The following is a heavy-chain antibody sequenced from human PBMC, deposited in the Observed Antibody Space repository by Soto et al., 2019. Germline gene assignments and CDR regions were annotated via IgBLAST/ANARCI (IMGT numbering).Heavy chain of an antibody. V-gene: IGHV4-34*01. CDR1: GGSFSGYY. D-gene: IGHD6-13*01. CDR2: INHSGST. CDR3: ARGESSSSVNGWFDP. J-gene: IGHJ5*02. Sequence: NPSETLSLTCAVYGGSFSGYYWSWIRQPPGKGLEWIGEINHSGSTNYNPSLKSRVTISVDTSKNQFSLKLSSVTAADTAVYYCARGESSSSVNGWFDPWGQGTLVTVSS.